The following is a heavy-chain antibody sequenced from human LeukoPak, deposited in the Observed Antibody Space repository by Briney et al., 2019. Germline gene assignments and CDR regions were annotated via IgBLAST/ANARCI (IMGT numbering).Heavy chain of an antibody. CDR3: ARVPWGYSGSCFDY. CDR2: INHSGST. Sequence: SETLSLTCAVYGGSFSGYYWSWIRQPPGKGLEWIGEINHSGSTNYNPSLKSRVTISVDTSKNQFSLKLSSVTAADTAVYYCARVPWGYSGSCFDYWGQGTLVTVSS. J-gene: IGHJ4*02. V-gene: IGHV4-34*01. CDR1: GGSFSGYY. D-gene: IGHD2-15*01.